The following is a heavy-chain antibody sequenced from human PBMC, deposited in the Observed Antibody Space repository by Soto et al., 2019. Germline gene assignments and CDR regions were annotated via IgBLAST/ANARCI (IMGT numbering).Heavy chain of an antibody. CDR2: MSPDSGDT. V-gene: IGHV1-8*01. Sequence: QVQLVQSGAEVKKPGASVKVSCKASEYTFTSFDINWVRQAAGQGLEWMGWMSPDSGDTGYAQRFQGRVTMTRTSSISTAYMELSSLRSDDTAVYYCARGPHSSSAFDIWGQGTVVTVSS. D-gene: IGHD2-15*01. J-gene: IGHJ3*02. CDR1: EYTFTSFD. CDR3: ARGPHSSSAFDI.